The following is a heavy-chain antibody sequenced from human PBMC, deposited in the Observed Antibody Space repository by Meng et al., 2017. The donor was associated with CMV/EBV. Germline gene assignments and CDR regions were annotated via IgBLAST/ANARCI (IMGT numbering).Heavy chain of an antibody. D-gene: IGHD2-2*01. CDR2: IYPGDSDT. CDR1: GYSFTSYW. CDR3: ARQGLSSTSPRCYCQH. V-gene: IGHV5-51*01. Sequence: QVSCKGSGYSFTSYWIGWVRQMPGKGLEWMGIIYPGDSDTRYSPSFQGQVTISADKSISTAYLQWSSLKASDTAMYYCARQGLSSTSPRCYCQHWGQGTLVTVSS. J-gene: IGHJ1*01.